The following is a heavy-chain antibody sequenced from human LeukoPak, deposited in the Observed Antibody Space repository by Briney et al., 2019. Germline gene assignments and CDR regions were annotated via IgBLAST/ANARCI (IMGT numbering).Heavy chain of an antibody. CDR2: IYSGGST. D-gene: IGHD3-22*01. CDR1: GFTVSSNY. CDR3: ARNDYYYDSSGYYFDY. V-gene: IGHV3-53*01. Sequence: GGSLRLSCAASGFTVSSNYMSWVRQAPGKGLEWVSVIYSGGSTYYADSVKGRFTISRDNSKNTLYLQMNSLRAEDTAVYYCARNDYYYDSSGYYFDYWGQGTLVTVSS. J-gene: IGHJ4*02.